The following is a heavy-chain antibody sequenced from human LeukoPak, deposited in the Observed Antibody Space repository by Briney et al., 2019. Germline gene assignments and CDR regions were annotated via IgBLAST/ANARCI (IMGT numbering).Heavy chain of an antibody. CDR1: GYTFTRYG. D-gene: IGHD4-11*01. Sequence: VASVKVSCKASGYTFTRYGISWVRQAPGQGLEWMGWISAYNGYTDYAQKFQFRVTMTTDTSTSTAYMELRSLRSDDTAVYYCARDRELYSNYADDYWGQGTLVTVSS. CDR2: ISAYNGYT. CDR3: ARDRELYSNYADDY. V-gene: IGHV1-18*01. J-gene: IGHJ4*02.